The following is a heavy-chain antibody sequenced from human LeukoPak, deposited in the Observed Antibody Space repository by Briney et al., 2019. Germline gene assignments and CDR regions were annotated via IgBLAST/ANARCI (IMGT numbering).Heavy chain of an antibody. J-gene: IGHJ6*03. CDR3: AREGFRSERYYYYYMDV. CDR2: IIPIFGTA. CDR1: GGTFSSYA. D-gene: IGHD3-3*01. Sequence: GASVKVSCKASGGTFSSYAISWVRQAPGQGLEWMGGIIPIFGTANYAQKFQGRVTITADESTSTAYMELSSLRSEDTAVYYCAREGFRSERYYYYYMDVWGKGTTVTISS. V-gene: IGHV1-69*13.